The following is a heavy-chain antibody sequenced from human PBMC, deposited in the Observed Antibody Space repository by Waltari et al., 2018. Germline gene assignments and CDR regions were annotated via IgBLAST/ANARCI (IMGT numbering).Heavy chain of an antibody. V-gene: IGHV1-69*10. Sequence: QVQLVQSGAEVKKPGSSVKVSCKDSGGTFSSYAISWVRQAPGQGLEWMGGIIPILGIANYARKFQGRVTITADKSTSTAYMELSSLRSEDTAVYYCARDRSGSRNYAFDIWGQGTMVTVSS. CDR2: IIPILGIA. CDR3: ARDRSGSRNYAFDI. J-gene: IGHJ3*02. CDR1: GGTFSSYA. D-gene: IGHD3-3*01.